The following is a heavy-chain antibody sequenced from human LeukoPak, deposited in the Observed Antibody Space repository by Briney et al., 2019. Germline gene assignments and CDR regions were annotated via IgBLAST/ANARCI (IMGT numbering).Heavy chain of an antibody. V-gene: IGHV3-13*01. D-gene: IGHD3-22*01. J-gene: IGHJ4*02. CDR3: ARKGYDSSGYDY. CDR2: IGTAGDT. CDR1: GFTFSSYA. Sequence: GGSLRLSCAASGFTFSSYAMSWVRQAPGKGLEWVSAIGTAGDTYYPGSVKGRFTISRENAKNSLYLQMNSLRAGDTAVYYCARKGYDSSGYDYWGQGTLVTVSS.